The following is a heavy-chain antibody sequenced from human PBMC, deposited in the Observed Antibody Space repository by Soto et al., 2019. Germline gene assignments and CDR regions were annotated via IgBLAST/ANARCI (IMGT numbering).Heavy chain of an antibody. Sequence: GGSLRLSCAASGFTFSDSYMSWIRQAPGKGLEWISYITFSGNTVYYADSLKGRFTISRDNAKNSLYLQMNSLRVEDTAVYHCAKDSRRVSYSSSFDYWGQGTLVTVSS. CDR2: ITFSGNTV. CDR1: GFTFSDSY. CDR3: AKDSRRVSYSSSFDY. D-gene: IGHD6-6*01. J-gene: IGHJ4*02. V-gene: IGHV3-11*01.